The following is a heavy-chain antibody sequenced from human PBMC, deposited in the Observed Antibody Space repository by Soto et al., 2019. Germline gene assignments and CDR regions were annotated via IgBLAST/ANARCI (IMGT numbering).Heavy chain of an antibody. V-gene: IGHV3-48*03. CDR3: ARPGYSGYGGYFDY. J-gene: IGHJ4*02. D-gene: IGHD5-12*01. Sequence: EVQLVESGGGLVQPGGSLRLSCAASGFTFSSYEMNWVRQAPGKGLEWVSYISSSGSTIYYADSVKGRFTISRDNAKNSLYLQMNSLRAEDTAVHYCARPGYSGYGGYFDYWGQGTLVTVSS. CDR1: GFTFSSYE. CDR2: ISSSGSTI.